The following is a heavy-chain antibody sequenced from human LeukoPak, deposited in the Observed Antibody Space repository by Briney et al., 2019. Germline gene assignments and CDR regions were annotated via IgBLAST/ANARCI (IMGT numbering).Heavy chain of an antibody. CDR3: ARLPTSKYYDILTGYYNPTGYYFDY. J-gene: IGHJ4*02. D-gene: IGHD3-9*01. CDR1: DGSISSSSYY. V-gene: IGHV4-39*01. Sequence: KTSETLSLTCTVSDGSISSSSYYWGWIRQPPGKGLEWIGSIYYSGSTYYNPSLKSRVTISVDTSKNQFSLKLSSATAADTAVYYCARLPTSKYYDILTGYYNPTGYYFDYWGQGTLVTVSS. CDR2: IYYSGST.